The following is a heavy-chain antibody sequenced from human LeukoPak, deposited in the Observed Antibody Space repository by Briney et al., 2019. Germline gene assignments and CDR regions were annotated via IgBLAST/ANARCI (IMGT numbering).Heavy chain of an antibody. J-gene: IGHJ5*02. V-gene: IGHV4-30-4*01. Sequence: SETLSLTCTVSAGSISSDDYYWSWIRQPPGKGLEWIGSIYYSGTTYYNPSLKSRVTISVDTSKNQFSLKLSSVTAADTAVYYCARLDLYSSSWRASNWFDPWGQGALVTVSS. CDR1: AGSISSDDYY. CDR2: IYYSGTT. D-gene: IGHD6-13*01. CDR3: ARLDLYSSSWRASNWFDP.